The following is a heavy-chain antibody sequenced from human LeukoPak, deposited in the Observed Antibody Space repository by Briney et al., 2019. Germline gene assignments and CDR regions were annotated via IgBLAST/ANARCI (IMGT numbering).Heavy chain of an antibody. V-gene: IGHV3-66*01. CDR3: ARDIGVFTTGLHAFDV. CDR1: GFTVGSNY. Sequence: GGSLRLSCAASGFTVGSNYKSWVRQAPGKGLEWVSVIYNVGSTYYADSVKGRFTISRDKSKNTLSLQMSSLRAEDTAVYYCARDIGVFTTGLHAFDVWGQGTMVTVFS. J-gene: IGHJ3*01. CDR2: IYNVGST. D-gene: IGHD3-22*01.